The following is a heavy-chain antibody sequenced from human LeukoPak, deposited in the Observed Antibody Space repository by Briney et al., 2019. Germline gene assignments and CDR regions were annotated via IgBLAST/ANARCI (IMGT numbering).Heavy chain of an antibody. CDR3: AKPGRFERDPEYYFDY. Sequence: PVGSLRLSCAASGFTFSNYWMSWVRQAPGKGLEWVAHINKDGSEIYYVDSVKGRFTISRDNSKNSLYLQMNSLRTEDTALYYCAKPGRFERDPEYYFDYWGQGTLVTVSS. CDR1: GFTFSNYW. D-gene: IGHD1-14*01. J-gene: IGHJ4*02. CDR2: INKDGSEI. V-gene: IGHV3-7*03.